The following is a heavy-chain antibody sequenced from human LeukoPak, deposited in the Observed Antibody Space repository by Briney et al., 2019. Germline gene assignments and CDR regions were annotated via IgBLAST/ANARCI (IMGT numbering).Heavy chain of an antibody. CDR2: IWYDGSNK. J-gene: IGHJ4*02. Sequence: GRSLRLSCGASGFTFSSYGMHWVRQAPGKGLEWVAVIWYDGSNKYYADSVKGRFTISRDNSKNTLYLQMNSLRAEDTAVYYCAKDRDGYDSSEIDYWGQGTLVTASS. V-gene: IGHV3-33*06. D-gene: IGHD3-22*01. CDR1: GFTFSSYG. CDR3: AKDRDGYDSSEIDY.